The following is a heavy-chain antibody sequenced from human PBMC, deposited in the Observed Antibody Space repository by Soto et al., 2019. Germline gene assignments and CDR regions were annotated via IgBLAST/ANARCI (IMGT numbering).Heavy chain of an antibody. Sequence: QVQLVESGGGVVQPGRSLRLSCAASGFTFSSYGMHWVRQAPGKGLEWVAVISYDGSNKYYADSVKGRFTISRDHSKNTLYLQMNSLRAEDTAVYYCAKVSVAGYYYYGMDVWGQGTTVTVSS. CDR3: AKVSVAGYYYYGMDV. J-gene: IGHJ6*02. D-gene: IGHD6-19*01. CDR1: GFTFSSYG. CDR2: ISYDGSNK. V-gene: IGHV3-30*18.